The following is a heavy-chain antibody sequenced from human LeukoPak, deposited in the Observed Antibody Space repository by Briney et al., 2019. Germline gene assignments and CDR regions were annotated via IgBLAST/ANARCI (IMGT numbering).Heavy chain of an antibody. D-gene: IGHD6-6*01. CDR2: IIPIFGTA. Sequence: SVKVSCKASGGTFSSYAISWVRQAPGQGLEWMGGIIPIFGTANYAQKFQGRVKITTDESTSTAYMELSSLSSEDTAVYYCARDHVISQKQLGFFDYWGQGTLVTVSS. V-gene: IGHV1-69*05. J-gene: IGHJ4*02. CDR1: GGTFSSYA. CDR3: ARDHVISQKQLGFFDY.